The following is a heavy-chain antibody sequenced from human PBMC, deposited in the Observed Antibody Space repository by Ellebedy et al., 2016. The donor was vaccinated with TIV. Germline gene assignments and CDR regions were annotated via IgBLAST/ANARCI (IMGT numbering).Heavy chain of an antibody. CDR3: ARGTGWLFDS. V-gene: IGHV4-61*08. CDR1: GFSISGGYY. D-gene: IGHD5-12*01. CDR2: MHYSGST. Sequence: SETLSLXXSVSGFSISGGYYWGWIRQPPGKALEWIGYMHYSGSTNYNPSLKSRVTISVDTSKNQFFLKLTSVTAADTAVYYCARGTGWLFDSWGQGTLVTVSS. J-gene: IGHJ5*01.